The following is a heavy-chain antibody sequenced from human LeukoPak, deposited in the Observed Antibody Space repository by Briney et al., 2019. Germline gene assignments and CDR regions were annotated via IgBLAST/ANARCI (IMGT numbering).Heavy chain of an antibody. J-gene: IGHJ4*02. D-gene: IGHD6-19*01. CDR3: AKTFPQGAVAGIDVDY. CDR1: GFTFSSYA. Sequence: GGSLRLSCAASGFTFSSYAMSWVRQAPGKGLEWVSAISGSGGSTYYADSVKGRFTISRDNSKNTLHLQMNSLRAEDTAVYYCAKTFPQGAVAGIDVDYWGQGTLVTVSS. V-gene: IGHV3-23*01. CDR2: ISGSGGST.